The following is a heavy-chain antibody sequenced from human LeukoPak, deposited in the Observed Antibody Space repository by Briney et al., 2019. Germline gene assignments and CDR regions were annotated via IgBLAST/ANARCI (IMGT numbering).Heavy chain of an antibody. D-gene: IGHD3-22*01. V-gene: IGHV3-23*01. J-gene: IGHJ4*02. CDR1: GFTFSSYA. Sequence: PGGSLRLSCAASGFTFSSYAMSWVRQAPGKGLEWVSAISGSGGSTYYADSVKGRFTISRDNAENTLYLQMSSLRVEDTAVYYCVRSAFHAGSGNYYDYWGQGTLVTVSS. CDR3: VRSAFHAGSGNYYDY. CDR2: ISGSGGST.